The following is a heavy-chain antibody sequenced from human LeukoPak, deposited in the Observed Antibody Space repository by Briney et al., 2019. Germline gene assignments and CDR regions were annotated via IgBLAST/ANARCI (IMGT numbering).Heavy chain of an antibody. CDR1: GGPISSYY. D-gene: IGHD6-19*01. CDR3: ARDPGYSSGLRWFDP. V-gene: IGHV4-4*07. J-gene: IGHJ5*02. CDR2: IYTSGST. Sequence: SETLSLTCTVSGGPISSYYWSWIRQPAGKGLEWIGRIYTSGSTNYNPSLKSRVTMSVDTSKNQFSLKLSSVTAADTAVYYCARDPGYSSGLRWFDPWGQGTLVTVSS.